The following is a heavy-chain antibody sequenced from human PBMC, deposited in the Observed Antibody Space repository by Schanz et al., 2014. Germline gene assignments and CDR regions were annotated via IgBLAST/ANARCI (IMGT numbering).Heavy chain of an antibody. CDR3: ARARFTGYYMDV. CDR1: GDSISGSY. D-gene: IGHD3-9*01. V-gene: IGHV4-59*01. CDR2: IYYSGST. J-gene: IGHJ4*02. Sequence: QVQLQESGPGLVKPSETLSLTCTVSGDSISGSYWSWIRQPPGKGLEWIGYIYYSGSTDYNPSLKSRVTMSVDTSKNQFSLKLSSVTAADTAVYYCARARFTGYYMDVWGQGTLVTVSS.